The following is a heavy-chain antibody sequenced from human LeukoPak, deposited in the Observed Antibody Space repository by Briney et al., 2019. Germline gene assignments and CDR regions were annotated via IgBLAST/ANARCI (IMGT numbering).Heavy chain of an antibody. CDR1: EGTFSSYA. D-gene: IGHD5-18*01. J-gene: IGHJ4*02. Sequence: GASVKVSCKASEGTFSSYAISRVRQAPGQGLEWMGGIIPIFGTANYAQKFQGRVTITTDESTSTAYMELSSLRSEDTAVYYCARGRYSDTAMDPVFDHWGQGTLVTVSS. CDR3: ARGRYSDTAMDPVFDH. CDR2: IIPIFGTA. V-gene: IGHV1-69*05.